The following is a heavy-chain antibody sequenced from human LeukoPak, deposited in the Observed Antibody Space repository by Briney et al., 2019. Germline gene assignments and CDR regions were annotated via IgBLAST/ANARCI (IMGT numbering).Heavy chain of an antibody. D-gene: IGHD4-23*01. CDR1: GYTFTNYG. J-gene: IGHJ4*02. V-gene: IGHV1-18*01. CDR2: ISGYNGNT. Sequence: ASVKVSCKASGYTFTNYGINWVRQAPGQGLEWMGWISGYNGNTNYAQKLQGRVTMTTDTSTTTAYMELRSLRSDDTALYYCDRGDYGGNPDYWGQGTLVTVSS. CDR3: DRGDYGGNPDY.